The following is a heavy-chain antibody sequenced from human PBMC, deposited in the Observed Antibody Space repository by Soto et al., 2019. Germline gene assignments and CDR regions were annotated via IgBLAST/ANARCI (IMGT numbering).Heavy chain of an antibody. J-gene: IGHJ4*02. CDR2: LVVEDAET. Sequence: ASVKVSCWVSGHALSNLASHWVRQAPGEGVGWLGGLVVEDAETVYAQNFQGRVTMPEDTSTETAYIQLSSLRSEDSAIYYGATGEYDSSAYVHPEFDSWGQGPLVT. V-gene: IGHV1-24*01. CDR1: GHALSNLA. D-gene: IGHD3-22*01. CDR3: ATGEYDSSAYVHPEFDS.